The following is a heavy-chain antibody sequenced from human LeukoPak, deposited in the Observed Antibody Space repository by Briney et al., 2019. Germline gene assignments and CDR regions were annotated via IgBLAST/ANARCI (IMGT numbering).Heavy chain of an antibody. J-gene: IGHJ6*02. D-gene: IGHD3-9*01. CDR2: ISYDGSNK. CDR1: GFTFSSYA. Sequence: GGSLRLSCAASGFTFSSYAMHWVRQAPGKGLEWVAVISYDGSNKYYADSVKGRFTISRDNSKNTLYLQMNSLRAEDTAVYYCARPPYYDILTGYYKGYLGVYYYGMDVWGQGTTVTVSS. V-gene: IGHV3-30-3*01. CDR3: ARPPYYDILTGYYKGYLGVYYYGMDV.